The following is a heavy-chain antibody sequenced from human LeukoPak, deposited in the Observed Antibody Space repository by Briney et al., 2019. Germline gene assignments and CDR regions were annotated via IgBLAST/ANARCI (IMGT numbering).Heavy chain of an antibody. Sequence: PGGSLRLSCAASGLTLSRDAMHWVRQAPGKGLEWVAVISHEGSNKNYGDSVRGRFTISRDNSKNTLYLQMNSLRAEDTAVYYCAREKRWGITGTRRHYYYYYMDVWGKGTTVTVSS. CDR2: ISHEGSNK. V-gene: IGHV3-30*01. CDR3: AREKRWGITGTRRHYYYYYMDV. J-gene: IGHJ6*03. CDR1: GLTLSRDA. D-gene: IGHD1-7*01.